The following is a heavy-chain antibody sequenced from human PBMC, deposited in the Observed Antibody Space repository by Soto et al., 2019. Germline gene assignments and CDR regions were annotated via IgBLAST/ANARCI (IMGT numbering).Heavy chain of an antibody. Sequence: ASVKVSCKASGYTFTGYYMHWVRQAPGQGLEWMGWINPNSGDTNYAQKFQGRVTMTRDTSISTAYMELSGLRSDDTAVYYCARGPYYYYRSGYFSLDYWGQGTPVTVSS. CDR1: GYTFTGYY. CDR3: ARGPYYYYRSGYFSLDY. D-gene: IGHD3-22*01. V-gene: IGHV1-2*02. CDR2: INPNSGDT. J-gene: IGHJ4*02.